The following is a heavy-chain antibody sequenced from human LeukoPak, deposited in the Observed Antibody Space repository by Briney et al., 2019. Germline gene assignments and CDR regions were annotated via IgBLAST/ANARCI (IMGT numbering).Heavy chain of an antibody. CDR2: VGGTDGRT. V-gene: IGHV3-23*01. CDR3: AKDGSYYFDY. Sequence: PGGSLRLSCAASGFTVSSSYMSWVRQAPGKGLEWVSAVGGTDGRTYYAAFVKGRFTIYRDNSKNTLYLQMNSLRAEDTAVYYCAKDGSYYFDYWGQGTLVTVSS. J-gene: IGHJ4*02. CDR1: GFTVSSSY.